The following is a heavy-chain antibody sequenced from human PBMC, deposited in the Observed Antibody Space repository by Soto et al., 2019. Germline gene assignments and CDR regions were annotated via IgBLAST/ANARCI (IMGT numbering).Heavy chain of an antibody. J-gene: IGHJ4*02. CDR2: IPYDGSNK. CDR1: GFTFSSYA. CDR3: ARGPNWNYADY. V-gene: IGHV3-30-3*01. Sequence: GGSLRLSCAASGFTFSSYAMHWVRQAPGKGLEWVAVIPYDGSNKYHADSVKGRFTISRDNSKNTLYLQMNSLRAEDTAVYYCARGPNWNYADYWGQGTLVTVSS. D-gene: IGHD1-1*01.